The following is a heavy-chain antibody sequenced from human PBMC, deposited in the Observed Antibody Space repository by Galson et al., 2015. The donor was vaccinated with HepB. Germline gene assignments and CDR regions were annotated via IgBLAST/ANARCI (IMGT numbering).Heavy chain of an antibody. CDR3: ARVGDGDLAFDI. Sequence: SLRLSCAASGFTFSSYSMNWVRQAPGKGLEWVSSISSSSSYIYYADSVKGRFTISRDNAKNSLYLQMNSLRAEDTAVYYCARVGDGDLAFDIWGQGTMVTVSS. J-gene: IGHJ3*02. D-gene: IGHD2-21*02. CDR2: ISSSSSYI. CDR1: GFTFSSYS. V-gene: IGHV3-21*01.